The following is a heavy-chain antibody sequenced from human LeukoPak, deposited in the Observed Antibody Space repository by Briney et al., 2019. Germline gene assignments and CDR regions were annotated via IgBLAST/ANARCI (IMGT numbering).Heavy chain of an antibody. CDR2: IYPGDSDT. D-gene: IGHD3-10*01. Sequence: ESLKISCKGSGYSFTSYWIGWVRQMPGKGLEWMGIIYPGDSDTRYSPSFQGQVTISADKSISTAYLQWSSLKASDTAMYYCARLRITMVRGVIRHINWFDPWGQGTLVTVSS. V-gene: IGHV5-51*01. CDR3: ARLRITMVRGVIRHINWFDP. CDR1: GYSFTSYW. J-gene: IGHJ5*02.